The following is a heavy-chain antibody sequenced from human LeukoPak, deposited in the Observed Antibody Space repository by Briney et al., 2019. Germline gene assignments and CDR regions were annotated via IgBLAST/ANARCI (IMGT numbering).Heavy chain of an antibody. J-gene: IGHJ5*02. CDR2: IYYSGST. CDR1: DGSISSYY. Sequence: SETLTLTCTVSDGSISSYYWSWIRQPPGKGLEWLGYIYYSGSTNYNPSLKSRVTISVDTSKNQFSLKLSSVTAADTAVYYCARKIYGSGLNWFDPWGQGTLVTVSS. CDR3: ARKIYGSGLNWFDP. V-gene: IGHV4-59*08. D-gene: IGHD6-19*01.